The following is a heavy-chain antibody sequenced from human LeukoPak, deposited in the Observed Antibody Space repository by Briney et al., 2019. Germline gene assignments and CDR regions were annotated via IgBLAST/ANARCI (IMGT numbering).Heavy chain of an antibody. CDR2: ISSSGSTI. CDR3: ASDPSTVTTSPFDY. CDR1: GFTFSDYY. Sequence: GGSLRLSCAASGFTFSDYYMSWIRQAPGKGLEWVSYISSSGSTIYYADSVKGRFTISRDNAKDSLYLQMNSLRAEDTAVYYCASDPSTVTTSPFDYWGQGTLVTVSS. V-gene: IGHV3-11*01. J-gene: IGHJ4*02. D-gene: IGHD4-17*01.